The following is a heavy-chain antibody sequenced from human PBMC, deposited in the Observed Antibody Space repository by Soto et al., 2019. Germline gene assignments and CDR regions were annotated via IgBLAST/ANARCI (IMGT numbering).Heavy chain of an antibody. J-gene: IGHJ6*03. Sequence: PSETLSLTCTVSGVSISSYYWSWIRQPPGKGLEWIGYIYYSGSTNYNPSLKSRVTISVDTSKNQFSLKLSSVTAADTAVYYCARLTSPYGDYYYYYMDVWGKGTTVTVSS. CDR1: GVSISSYY. CDR2: IYYSGST. CDR3: ARLTSPYGDYYYYYMDV. D-gene: IGHD4-17*01. V-gene: IGHV4-59*01.